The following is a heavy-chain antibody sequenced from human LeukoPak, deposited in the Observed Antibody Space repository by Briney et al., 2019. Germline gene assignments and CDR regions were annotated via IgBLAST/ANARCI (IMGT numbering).Heavy chain of an antibody. V-gene: IGHV4-59*01. J-gene: IGHJ5*02. CDR3: AGVHCGGDCYSPFDP. Sequence: SETLSLTFTVSGGSISRYYWSWIRQPPRRGLEWVGYIYYSGSTNYNPPVKSRVTISVDTSNKQLSPKLSSVTAADTAVYYCAGVHCGGDCYSPFDPWGQGTLVTVSS. CDR1: GGSISRYY. D-gene: IGHD2-21*02. CDR2: IYYSGST.